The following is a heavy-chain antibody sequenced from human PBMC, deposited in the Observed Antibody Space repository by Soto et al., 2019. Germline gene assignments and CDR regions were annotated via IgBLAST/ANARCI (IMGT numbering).Heavy chain of an antibody. V-gene: IGHV3-23*01. D-gene: IGHD2-2*02. CDR1: GFTFSSYA. CDR3: AKLVVPAAIAGDAFDI. Sequence: RRLSCAASGFTFSSYAMSWVRQAPGKGLEWVSAISGSGGSTYYADSVKGRFTISRDNSKNTLYLQMNSLRAEDTAVYYCAKLVVPAAIAGDAFDIWGQGTMVTVSS. J-gene: IGHJ3*02. CDR2: ISGSGGST.